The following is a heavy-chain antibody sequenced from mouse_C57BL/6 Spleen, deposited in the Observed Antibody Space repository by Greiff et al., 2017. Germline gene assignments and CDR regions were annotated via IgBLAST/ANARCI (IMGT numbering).Heavy chain of an antibody. V-gene: IGHV1-59*01. CDR2: IDPSDSYT. CDR3: ARRGTGAMDY. Sequence: VQLQQPGAELVRPGTSVKLSCKASGYTFTSYWMPWVKQRPGQGLEWIGVIDPSDSYTNYNQKFKGKATLTVDTSSSTAYMQLSSLTSEDSAVYYCARRGTGAMDYWGQGTSVTVSS. J-gene: IGHJ4*01. CDR1: GYTFTSYW. D-gene: IGHD3-3*01.